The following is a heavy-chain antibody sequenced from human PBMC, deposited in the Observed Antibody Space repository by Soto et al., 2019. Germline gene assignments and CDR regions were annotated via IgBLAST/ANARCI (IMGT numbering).Heavy chain of an antibody. V-gene: IGHV3-30*03. CDR2: ISYDGSNK. D-gene: IGHD5-12*01. CDR1: GLTFSSYG. CDR3: AIKRGYSGYDWGYYFDY. Sequence: PGGSLRLSCAASGLTFSSYGMHWVRQAPGKGLEWVAVISYDGSNKYYADSVKGRFTISRDNSKNTLYLQMNSLRAEDTAVYYCAIKRGYSGYDWGYYFDYWGRGTLVTVSS. J-gene: IGHJ4*02.